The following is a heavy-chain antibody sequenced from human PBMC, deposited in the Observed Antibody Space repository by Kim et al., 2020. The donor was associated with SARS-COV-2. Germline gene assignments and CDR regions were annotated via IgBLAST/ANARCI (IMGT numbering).Heavy chain of an antibody. CDR1: GFTFSSYA. V-gene: IGHV3-23*01. CDR3: AKRHSSSWYEGSFDY. D-gene: IGHD6-13*01. CDR2: ISGSGGST. Sequence: GGSLRLSCAASGFTFSSYAMNWVRQAPGKGLEWVSTISGSGGSTYSADSVKGRFTISRDNSKNTLYLQMNSLRAEDTAIYYCAKRHSSSWYEGSFDYWGQGTLVTVSS. J-gene: IGHJ4*02.